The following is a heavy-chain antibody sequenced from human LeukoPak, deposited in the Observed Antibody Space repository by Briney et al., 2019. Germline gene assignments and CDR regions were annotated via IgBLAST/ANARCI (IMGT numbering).Heavy chain of an antibody. CDR2: ISSSGSTI. D-gene: IGHD5-24*01. CDR3: ARGERWLQLYYFDY. CDR1: GFTFSSYS. J-gene: IGHJ4*02. Sequence: GGSLRLSCAASGFTFSSYSMNWVRQAPGKGLEWVSYISSSGSTIYYADSVKGRFTISRDNAKNSLYLQMNSLRAEDTAVYYCARGERWLQLYYFDYWGQGTLVTVSS. V-gene: IGHV3-48*04.